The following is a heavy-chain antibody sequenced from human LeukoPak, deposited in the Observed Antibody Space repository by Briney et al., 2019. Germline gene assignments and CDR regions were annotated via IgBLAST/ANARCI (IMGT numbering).Heavy chain of an antibody. V-gene: IGHV1-8*03. CDR2: MNPNSGNT. J-gene: IGHJ4*02. CDR3: ARDLRLWFGELSGVYFDY. CDR1: GYTFTSYD. Sequence: GASVKVSCKASGYTFTSYDINWVRQATGQGLEWMGWMNPNSGNTGYAQKFQGRVTITRNTSISTAYMELSSLRSEDTAVYYCARDLRLWFGELSGVYFDYWGQGTLVTVSS. D-gene: IGHD3-10*01.